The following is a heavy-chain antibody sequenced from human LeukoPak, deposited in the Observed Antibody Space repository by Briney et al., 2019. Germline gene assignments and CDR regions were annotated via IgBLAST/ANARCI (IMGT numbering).Heavy chain of an antibody. CDR1: DGSFTGYF. J-gene: IGHJ4*02. CDR3: ARDPTTVMTVPWYFDT. CDR2: INHRGST. D-gene: IGHD4-11*01. Sequence: PSETLSLTCAVYDGSFTGYFWDWIRQSPGKGLEWIGEINHRGSTNYNPSLKSRLTISVDTSKNQFSLRLTSVTAADTGVYFCARDPTTVMTVPWYFDTWGQGTLVTVSS. V-gene: IGHV4-34*01.